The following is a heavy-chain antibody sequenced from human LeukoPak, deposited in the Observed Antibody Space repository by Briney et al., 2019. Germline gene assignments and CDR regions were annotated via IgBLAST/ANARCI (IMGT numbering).Heavy chain of an antibody. CDR3: ARAGSSSWYICD. D-gene: IGHD6-13*01. J-gene: IGHJ4*02. CDR1: GFTFSSYW. V-gene: IGHV3-7*03. Sequence: GGSLRLSCAASGFTFSSYWMSWVRQAPGKGLEWVAIIKQDGSERYYVDSVKGRFTISRDNAKNSLYLQMNSLRAEDTAVYYCARAGSSSWYICDWGRGTLVTVS. CDR2: IKQDGSER.